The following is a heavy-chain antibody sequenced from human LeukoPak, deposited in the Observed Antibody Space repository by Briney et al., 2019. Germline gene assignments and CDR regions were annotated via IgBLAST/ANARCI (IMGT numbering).Heavy chain of an antibody. CDR2: IIPIFGTA. Sequence: SVKVSCKASGGTFSSYAISWVRQAPGQGLEWMGGIIPIFGTANYAQKFQGRVTITADESTSTAYMELSSLRSEDTAVYYCARVGYCSGGSCYQPDAYYYGMDVWGQGTTVTVSS. CDR3: ARVGYCSGGSCYQPDAYYYGMDV. V-gene: IGHV1-69*13. CDR1: GGTFSSYA. J-gene: IGHJ6*02. D-gene: IGHD2-15*01.